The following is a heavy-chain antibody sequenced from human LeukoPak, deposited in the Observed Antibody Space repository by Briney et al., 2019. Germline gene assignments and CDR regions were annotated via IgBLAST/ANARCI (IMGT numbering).Heavy chain of an antibody. J-gene: IGHJ6*02. CDR3: AREGYCSSTSCYAAESYYYYGMDV. CDR2: INPNSGGT. D-gene: IGHD2-2*01. Sequence: ASVKVSCKASGYTFTGYYMHWGRQAPGQGLEWMGWINPNSGGTNYAQKFQGRVTMTRDTSISTAYMELSRLRSDDTAVYYCAREGYCSSTSCYAAESYYYYGMDVWGQGTTVTVSS. CDR1: GYTFTGYY. V-gene: IGHV1-2*02.